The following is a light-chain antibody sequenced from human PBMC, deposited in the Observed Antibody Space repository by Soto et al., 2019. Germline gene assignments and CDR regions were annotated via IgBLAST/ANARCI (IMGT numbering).Light chain of an antibody. J-gene: IGLJ1*01. CDR2: DVR. V-gene: IGLV2-14*03. CDR1: SSDVGYYNY. CDR3: SSYTSSSTYV. Sequence: SVLTQPASVSGSPGQSITISCTGTSSDVGYYNYVSWYQQRPGKAPKLMIYDVRNRPSGVSNRFSGSKSGNTASLTISGLQAEDEADYYCSSYTSSSTYVFGTGTKVTVL.